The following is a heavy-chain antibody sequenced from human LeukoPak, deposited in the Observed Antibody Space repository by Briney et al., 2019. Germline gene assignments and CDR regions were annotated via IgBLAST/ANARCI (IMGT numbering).Heavy chain of an antibody. CDR1: GGTFSSYA. Sequence: SVKVSCKASGGTFSSYAISWVRQAPGQGLEWMGGIIPIFGTANYAQKFQGRVTITADESTSTAYMELSSLRSEDTAVYYCARLYGSGSPDNYGMDVWGQGTTVTVSS. D-gene: IGHD3-10*01. CDR2: IIPIFGTA. J-gene: IGHJ6*02. V-gene: IGHV1-69*13. CDR3: ARLYGSGSPDNYGMDV.